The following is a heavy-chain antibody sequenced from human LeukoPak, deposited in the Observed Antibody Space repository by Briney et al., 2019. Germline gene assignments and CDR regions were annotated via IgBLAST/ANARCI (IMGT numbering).Heavy chain of an antibody. Sequence: GGSLRLSCAASGFTFNNYGMHWVRQAPGKGLEWVAFIRYDGNDKFYSDSVKGRFTISRDTSRNTVYLQMNSLRTDDTAVYYCAKPLMRDRWFGESWGQGTLVAVSS. CDR1: GFTFNNYG. CDR2: IRYDGNDK. CDR3: AKPLMRDRWFGES. J-gene: IGHJ5*02. V-gene: IGHV3-30*02. D-gene: IGHD3-10*01.